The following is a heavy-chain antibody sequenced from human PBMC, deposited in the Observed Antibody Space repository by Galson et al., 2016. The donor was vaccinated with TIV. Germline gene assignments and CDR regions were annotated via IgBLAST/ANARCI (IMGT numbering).Heavy chain of an antibody. CDR1: GGTFSSFV. D-gene: IGHD5-18*01. J-gene: IGHJ6*02. CDR3: AKCRNTAMDTYYYYHGLDV. CDR2: IIPLFGEA. V-gene: IGHV1-69*13. Sequence: SVKVSCKASGGTFSSFVVTWVRQAPGQGLGWMGGIIPLFGEAHYAQKFQGRVTISADESTSTVYMELRSLRSGDTAVYYCAKCRNTAMDTYYYYHGLDVWGQGTTVTVSS.